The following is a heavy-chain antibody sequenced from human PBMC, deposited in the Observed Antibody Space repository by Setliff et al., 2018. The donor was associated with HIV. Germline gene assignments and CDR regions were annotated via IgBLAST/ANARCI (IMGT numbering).Heavy chain of an antibody. Sequence: SETLSLTCIVSDGSVSNQYWSWIRQTAGKGLEWIGRIGPIYTSGSTKYNPSLESRVTMSVDTSKNQFSLRLYSVTAADTAVYYCARAGDSSGYPTNRERDAFDIWGQGTMVTVSS. V-gene: IGHV4-4*07. CDR1: DGSVSNQY. CDR2: IGPIYTSGST. CDR3: ARAGDSSGYPTNRERDAFDI. J-gene: IGHJ3*02. D-gene: IGHD3-22*01.